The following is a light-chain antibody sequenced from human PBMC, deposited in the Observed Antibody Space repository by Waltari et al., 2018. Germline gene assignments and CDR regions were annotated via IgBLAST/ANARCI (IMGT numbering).Light chain of an antibody. CDR1: SSDVGGYNY. Sequence: QSALTQPPSASGSPGQSVTISCTGTSSDVGGYNYVSWYQQHPGKAPKLMIYEVSKRPSGVPDRFSGSKSGNTASLTVSGLRAEDEADYYCSSYAGNNNVVFGGGTKVTAL. CDR3: SSYAGNNNVV. CDR2: EVS. J-gene: IGLJ2*01. V-gene: IGLV2-8*01.